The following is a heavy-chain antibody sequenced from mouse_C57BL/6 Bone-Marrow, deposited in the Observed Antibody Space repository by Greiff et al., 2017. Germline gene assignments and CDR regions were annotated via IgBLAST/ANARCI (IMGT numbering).Heavy chain of an antibody. CDR2: IRSKSNNYAT. Sequence: EVQGVESGGGLVQPKGSLKLSCAASGFSFNTYAMNWVRQAPGQGVEWVARIRSKSNNYATYYADSVKDIITISKDGSESMLYLQMNNLKTEDTAMYYCVRNEGYAMDYWGQGTSVTVSS. CDR1: GFSFNTYA. CDR3: VRNEGYAMDY. V-gene: IGHV10-1*01. J-gene: IGHJ4*01.